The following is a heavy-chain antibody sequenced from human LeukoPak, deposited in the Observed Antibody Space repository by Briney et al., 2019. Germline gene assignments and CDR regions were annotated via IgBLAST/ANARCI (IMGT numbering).Heavy chain of an antibody. J-gene: IGHJ5*02. Sequence: SVKVSCKASGCTFSSYAISWVRQAPGQGLEGMGRIIPIFGTANYAQKFHGRVMITTDESTSTAYMELSSLRSEDTAVYYCARVLRNYYDNWFDPWGQGTLATVSS. CDR3: ARVLRNYYDNWFDP. D-gene: IGHD3-10*01. V-gene: IGHV1-69*05. CDR2: IIPIFGTA. CDR1: GCTFSSYA.